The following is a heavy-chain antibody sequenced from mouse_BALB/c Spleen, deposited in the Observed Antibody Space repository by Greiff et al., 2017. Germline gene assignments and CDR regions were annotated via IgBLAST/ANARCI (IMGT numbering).Heavy chain of an antibody. CDR1: GFTFSSYG. D-gene: IGHD2-4*01. Sequence: EVKLVESGGDLVKPGGSLKLSCAASGFTFSSYGMSWVRQTPDKRLEWVATISSGGSYTYYPDSVKGRFTISRDNAKNTLYLQMSSLKSEDTAMYYCARHLITTGNWFAYWGQGTLVTVSA. CDR3: ARHLITTGNWFAY. V-gene: IGHV5-6*01. CDR2: ISSGGSYT. J-gene: IGHJ3*01.